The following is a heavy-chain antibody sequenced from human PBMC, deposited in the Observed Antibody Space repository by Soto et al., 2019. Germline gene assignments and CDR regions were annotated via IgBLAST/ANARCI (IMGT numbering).Heavy chain of an antibody. CDR1: GYTFTSYG. D-gene: IGHD2-2*01. J-gene: IGHJ6*02. CDR3: ARVRGDIVVVPAATPYYYYGMDV. CDR2: ISAYNGNT. Sequence: QVQLVQSGAEVKKPGASVKVPCKASGYTFTSYGISWVRQAPGLGLEWMGWISAYNGNTNYAQKLQGRVTMTTDTSTSTAYMELRSLRSDDTAVYYCARVRGDIVVVPAATPYYYYGMDVWGQGTTVTVSS. V-gene: IGHV1-18*01.